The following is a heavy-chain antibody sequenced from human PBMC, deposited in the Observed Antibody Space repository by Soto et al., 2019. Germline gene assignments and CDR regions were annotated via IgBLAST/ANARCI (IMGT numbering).Heavy chain of an antibody. CDR3: ARESFYSIRSGCFDN. Sequence: GASVKVSCKASGYTFTSYGISWVRQAPGQGLEWMGWISAYNGNTNYAQKLQGRVTMTTDTSTSTAYMELSSLRSDDTAVYYCARESFYSIRSGCFDNWGQGTLVTVSS. V-gene: IGHV1-18*01. CDR2: ISAYNGNT. D-gene: IGHD3-22*01. CDR1: GYTFTSYG. J-gene: IGHJ5*02.